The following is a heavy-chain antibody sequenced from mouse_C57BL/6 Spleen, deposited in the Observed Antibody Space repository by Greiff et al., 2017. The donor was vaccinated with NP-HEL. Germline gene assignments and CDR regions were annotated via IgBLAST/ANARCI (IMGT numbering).Heavy chain of an antibody. CDR2: IDPSDSET. J-gene: IGHJ4*01. D-gene: IGHD1-1*01. CDR3: ARSPLTTVVAPAMDY. Sequence: QVQLQQSGAELVRPGSSVKLSCKASGYTFTSYWMHWVKQRPIQGLEWIGNIDPSDSETHYNQKFKDKATLTVDKSSSTAYMQLSSLTSEDSAVYYCARSPLTTVVAPAMDYWGQGTSVTVSS. V-gene: IGHV1-52*01. CDR1: GYTFTSYW.